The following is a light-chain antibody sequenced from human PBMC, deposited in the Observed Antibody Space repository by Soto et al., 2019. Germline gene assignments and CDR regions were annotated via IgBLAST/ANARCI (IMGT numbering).Light chain of an antibody. Sequence: AIQLTQSPSSLSASVGDRVTITCRASQGISSALAWYHQKPGKAPKLLIYDASSLEGGVPSRFSGSGAGTDFTLTISGLQPEEFETYYCQQFNRYPLTFGGGTKVEIK. CDR2: DAS. CDR3: QQFNRYPLT. CDR1: QGISSA. V-gene: IGKV1-13*02. J-gene: IGKJ4*02.